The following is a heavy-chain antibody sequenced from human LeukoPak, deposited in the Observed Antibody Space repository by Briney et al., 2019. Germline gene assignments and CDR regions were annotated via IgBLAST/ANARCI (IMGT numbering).Heavy chain of an antibody. CDR2: ITSSCSTI. Sequence: GGSLRLSCAASGFTFSSYEMNWVRQAPGKGLEWVSYITSSCSTIYYADSVKGRFTISRDNAKNSLYLQMNSLRAEDTAVYYCATLYSYGYWADYWGPGTLVTVSS. CDR1: GFTFSSYE. V-gene: IGHV3-48*03. J-gene: IGHJ4*02. D-gene: IGHD5-18*01. CDR3: ATLYSYGYWADY.